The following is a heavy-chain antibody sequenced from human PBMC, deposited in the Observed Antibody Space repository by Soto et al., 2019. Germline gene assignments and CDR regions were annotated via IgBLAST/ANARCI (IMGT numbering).Heavy chain of an antibody. V-gene: IGHV3-23*01. CDR2: ISGSGGST. CDR3: AKGLYSGSYFDY. D-gene: IGHD1-26*01. J-gene: IGHJ4*02. Sequence: EVQLLESGGDLVQPGGSLRLSCAASGFTFSSYAMTWVRQAPGKGLEWVSAISGSGGSTYYADSVKGQFTISRDNSKNTLYLQMNSLRAEDTAVYYCAKGLYSGSYFDYWGQGTLVTVSS. CDR1: GFTFSSYA.